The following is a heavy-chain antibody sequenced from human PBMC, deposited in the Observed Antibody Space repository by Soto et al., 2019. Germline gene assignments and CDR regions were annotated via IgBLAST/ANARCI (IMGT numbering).Heavy chain of an antibody. CDR2: INGNGGSA. V-gene: IGHV3-23*01. J-gene: IGHJ3*02. CDR3: AKEDDLWTNGHFDI. D-gene: IGHD3-3*01. Sequence: EEQLLESGGGWVQPGGSLRLSFAASGFTFSSYDMSWVRQAPGKGLEWVSAINGNGGSAYYADSVKGRFTISRDNSRNTLYVQMNSLRSEDTAIYYCAKEDDLWTNGHFDIWGQGTLVTVSS. CDR1: GFTFSSYD.